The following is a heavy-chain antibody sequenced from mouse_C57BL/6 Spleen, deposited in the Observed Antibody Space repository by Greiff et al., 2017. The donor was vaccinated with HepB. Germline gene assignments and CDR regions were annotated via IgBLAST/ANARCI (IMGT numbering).Heavy chain of an antibody. CDR2: IDPEDGDT. CDR3: TPIYDGYYYFDY. CDR1: GFNIKDYY. V-gene: IGHV14-1*01. Sequence: EVKLRQSGAELVRPGASVKLSCTASGFNIKDYYMHWVKQRPEQGLEWIGRIDPEDGDTEYAPKFQGKATMTADTSSNTAYLQLSSLTSEDTAVYYCTPIYDGYYYFDYWGQGTTLTVSS. J-gene: IGHJ2*01. D-gene: IGHD2-3*01.